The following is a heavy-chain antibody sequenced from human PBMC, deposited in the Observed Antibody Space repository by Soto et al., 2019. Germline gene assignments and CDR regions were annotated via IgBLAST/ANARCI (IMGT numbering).Heavy chain of an antibody. Sequence: QVQLQESGPGLVEPSQTLSLICTVSDGSISSGDYYWSWIRQLPGKGLEWIGYIYYSGTTFHNPSLKSRVSISVDTSKNLFSLKLSSMTAADTAVYYCARTSGDYGLSKYFQHWGQGTLVTVSS. CDR2: IYYSGTT. V-gene: IGHV4-31*03. CDR1: DGSISSGDYY. CDR3: ARTSGDYGLSKYFQH. J-gene: IGHJ1*01. D-gene: IGHD4-17*01.